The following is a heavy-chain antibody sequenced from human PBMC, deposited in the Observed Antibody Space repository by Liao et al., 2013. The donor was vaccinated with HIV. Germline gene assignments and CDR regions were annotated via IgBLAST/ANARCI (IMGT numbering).Heavy chain of an antibody. V-gene: IGHV4-39*07. Sequence: QLQLQESGPGLVKPSETLSLTCTVSSGSISTTSYYWGWIRQPPGKGLEWIGEINHSGSTNYNPSLKSRVTISVDTSKNQFSLKLSSVTAADTAVYYCARSMLLRPNWFDPWGQGTLVTVSS. CDR1: SGSISTTSYY. D-gene: IGHD2-15*01. CDR3: ARSMLLRPNWFDP. CDR2: INHSGST. J-gene: IGHJ5*02.